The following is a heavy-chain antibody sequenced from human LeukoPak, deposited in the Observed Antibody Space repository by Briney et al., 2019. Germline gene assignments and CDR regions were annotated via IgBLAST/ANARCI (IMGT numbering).Heavy chain of an antibody. CDR2: ISWNSGSI. CDR3: GRDLYRIVVVPHYFDY. Sequence: GGSLRLSCAASGFTFDDYAMHWVRQAPGKGLEWVSGISWNSGSIGCADSVKGRFTISRDNAKNSLYLQMNSLRAEDTAVYYCGRDLYRIVVVPHYFDYWGQGTLVTVSS. V-gene: IGHV3-9*01. D-gene: IGHD3-22*01. CDR1: GFTFDDYA. J-gene: IGHJ4*02.